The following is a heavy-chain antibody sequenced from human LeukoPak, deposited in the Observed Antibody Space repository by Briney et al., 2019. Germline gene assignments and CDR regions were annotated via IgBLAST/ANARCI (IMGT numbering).Heavy chain of an antibody. CDR1: GFTFSSYA. V-gene: IGHV3-7*01. CDR3: ARAVGATVTYYYYYYMDV. D-gene: IGHD1-26*01. CDR2: INQDGSEK. Sequence: GGSLRLSCAASGFTFSSYAMSWVRQAPGKGLEWVANINQDGSEKYYMDSVEGRFTISRDNAKNSLFLQVNSLRAGDTAVYYCARAVGATVTYYYYYYMDVWGKGTTVTVSS. J-gene: IGHJ6*03.